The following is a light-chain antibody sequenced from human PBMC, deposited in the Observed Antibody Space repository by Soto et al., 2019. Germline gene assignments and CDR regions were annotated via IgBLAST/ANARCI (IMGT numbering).Light chain of an antibody. V-gene: IGLV4-69*01. Sequence: QPVLTQSPSASASLGSSVKLTCTLSSGHSSYAIAWYQQQPEKYPRFLMKLNSDGSHSKGDGIPDRFSGSSSGAERYLTRSSLQSEDEADYYCQTWGSGIVVFGGGTKLTVL. CDR2: LNSDGSH. CDR3: QTWGSGIVV. J-gene: IGLJ2*01. CDR1: SGHSSYA.